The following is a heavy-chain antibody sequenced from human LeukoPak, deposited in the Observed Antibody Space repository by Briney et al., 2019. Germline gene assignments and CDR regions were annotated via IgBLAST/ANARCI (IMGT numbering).Heavy chain of an antibody. CDR3: ARGSRELYYFDY. D-gene: IGHD1-7*01. Sequence: SETLSLTCTVSGGSISSYYWIWIRQPPGKGLEWIGYIYFRGSTKDNPSLKIRVTISVVASKAQFSLKRHSVTAADTAVYYCARGSRELYYFDYWGQGTLVTVSS. CDR1: GGSISSYY. J-gene: IGHJ4*02. CDR2: IYFRGST. V-gene: IGHV4-59*01.